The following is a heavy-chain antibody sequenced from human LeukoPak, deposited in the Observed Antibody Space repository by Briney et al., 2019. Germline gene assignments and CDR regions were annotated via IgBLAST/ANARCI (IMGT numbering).Heavy chain of an antibody. Sequence: GASVKVSCKAPGGTFSSYAISWVRQAPGQGLEWMGGIIPIFGTANYAQKFQGRVTITADESTSTAYMELSSLRSEDTAVYYCARDVTTVTRWFDPWGQGTLVTVSS. CDR2: IIPIFGTA. CDR1: GGTFSSYA. J-gene: IGHJ5*02. V-gene: IGHV1-69*13. D-gene: IGHD4-11*01. CDR3: ARDVTTVTRWFDP.